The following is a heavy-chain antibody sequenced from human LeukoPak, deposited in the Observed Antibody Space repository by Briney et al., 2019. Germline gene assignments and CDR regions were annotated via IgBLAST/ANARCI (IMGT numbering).Heavy chain of an antibody. D-gene: IGHD3-3*01. CDR2: INPNSGGT. CDR3: ARDRDFWSGTSPFHV. V-gene: IGHV1-2*02. Sequence: ASVKVSCKASGYTFTVYYIHWVRQVSGQGLEWVGWINPNSGGTNYAQKFQGRVTMTSDASISTAYMELSRLRSDDTAVYYCARDRDFWSGTSPFHVWGQGTMVAVSS. J-gene: IGHJ3*01. CDR1: GYTFTVYY.